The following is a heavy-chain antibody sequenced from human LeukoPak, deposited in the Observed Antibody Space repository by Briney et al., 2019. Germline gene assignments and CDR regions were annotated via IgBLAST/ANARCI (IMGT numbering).Heavy chain of an antibody. CDR2: IYYSGST. D-gene: IGHD3-22*01. Sequence: SETLSLTCTVSGGSISSGGYYWSWIRQHPGKGLEWIGYIYYSGSTYYNPSLKSRVTISVDTSKNQFSLKLSSVTAADTAVYYCARLFTYDSSGYYYGHWGQGTLVTVSS. CDR3: ARLFTYDSSGYYYGH. J-gene: IGHJ4*02. V-gene: IGHV4-31*03. CDR1: GGSISSGGYY.